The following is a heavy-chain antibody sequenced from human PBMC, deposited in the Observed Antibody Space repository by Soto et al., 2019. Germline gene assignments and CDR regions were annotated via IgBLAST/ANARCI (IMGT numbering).Heavy chain of an antibody. J-gene: IGHJ4*02. Sequence: SVKVSCKASGGTFSSYTISCVRQAPGQGLEWMGRIIPILGIANYAQKFQGRVTITADKSTSTAYMELSSLRSEDTAVYYCASNLATVVIGHDYWGQGTLVTVSS. V-gene: IGHV1-69*02. CDR3: ASNLATVVIGHDY. CDR2: IIPILGIA. CDR1: GGTFSSYT. D-gene: IGHD4-17*01.